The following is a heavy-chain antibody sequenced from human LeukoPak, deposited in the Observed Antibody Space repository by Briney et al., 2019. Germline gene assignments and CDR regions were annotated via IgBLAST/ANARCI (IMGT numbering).Heavy chain of an antibody. D-gene: IGHD6-19*01. Sequence: PSETLSLTCAVSGYSISSGYYWGWFRQPPGEGLEWIGSIYHSGSTYYNPSHKSRVTISVDTSKNQFSLKLSSVTAADTAVYYYARHGSGSGWFYYYYMDVWGKGTTVTVSS. CDR3: ARHGSGSGWFYYYYMDV. CDR1: GYSISSGYY. CDR2: IYHSGST. J-gene: IGHJ6*03. V-gene: IGHV4-38-2*01.